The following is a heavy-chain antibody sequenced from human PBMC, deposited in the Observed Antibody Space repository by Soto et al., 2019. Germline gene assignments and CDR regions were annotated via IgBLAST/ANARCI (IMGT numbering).Heavy chain of an antibody. D-gene: IGHD4-17*01. J-gene: IGHJ4*02. CDR1: GYSFTSYW. CDR3: ARRRVYGDYVFDY. CDR2: IYPGDSDT. V-gene: IGHV5-51*01. Sequence: TGESLKISCKGSGYSFTSYWIGWVRQVPGKGLEWMGIIYPGDSDTRYSPSFQGQVTISADKSISTAYLQWSSLKASDTAMYYCARRRVYGDYVFDYWGQGTLVTVSS.